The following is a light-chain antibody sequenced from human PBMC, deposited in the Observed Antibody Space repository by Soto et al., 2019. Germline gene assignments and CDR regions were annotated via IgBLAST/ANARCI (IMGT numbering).Light chain of an antibody. V-gene: IGKV3-20*01. CDR2: GAS. CDR1: QSVSSSY. J-gene: IGKJ1*01. Sequence: EIVLTESPGTLSLSPGERATLSCRASQSVSSSYLAWYQQKPGQAPRLLIYGASSRATGIPDRFSGSGSGTEFTLTISSLQSEDFAVYYCQQYNHWWTFGQGTKVDIK. CDR3: QQYNHWWT.